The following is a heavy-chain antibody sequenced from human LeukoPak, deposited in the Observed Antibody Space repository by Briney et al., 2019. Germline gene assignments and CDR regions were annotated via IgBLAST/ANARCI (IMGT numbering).Heavy chain of an antibody. V-gene: IGHV6-1*01. D-gene: IGHD7-27*01. CDR3: ARLENWAFDF. Sequence: SQTLSLTCAISGDTVSSNSTAWNCIRQSPWRGLEWLGMTYCRSKWSTDYAVSVISRITVNPDTSKNQFSLQLNSVTPEDTAVYYCARLENWAFDFWGQGTLITVSS. CDR1: GDTVSSNSTA. CDR2: TYCRSKWST. J-gene: IGHJ4*02.